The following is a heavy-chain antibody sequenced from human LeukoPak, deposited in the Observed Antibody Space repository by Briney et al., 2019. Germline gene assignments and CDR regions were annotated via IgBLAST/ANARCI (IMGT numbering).Heavy chain of an antibody. CDR3: ARQIPLAGTFYFDN. D-gene: IGHD6-19*01. CDR2: FYSGGTT. V-gene: IGHV3-53*01. CDR1: GFTVSSNY. J-gene: IGHJ4*02. Sequence: GGSVRLSCAASGFTVSSNYMSWARQAPGKGLEWVSVFYSGGTTYYAGSVKGRYAISRDGSGNTLYLQMNSLRAEDTAVYFCARQIPLAGTFYFDNWGQGTLVTVPS.